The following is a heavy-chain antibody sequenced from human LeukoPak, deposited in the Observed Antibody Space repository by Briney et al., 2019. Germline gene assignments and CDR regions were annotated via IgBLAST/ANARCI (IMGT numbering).Heavy chain of an antibody. CDR3: AGFGAGSYY. D-gene: IGHD3-10*01. J-gene: IGHJ4*02. V-gene: IGHV4-4*07. CDR2: IYTTGSTDST. Sequence: SETLSLTCTVSGGSISSSYCSWIRQPAGKGLEWIGRIYTTGSTDSTDFNPSLNSRVTMSVDTSKHQFSLKLGSVTAGDTAVYYCAGFGAGSYYWGQGTLVTVSS. CDR1: GGSISSSY.